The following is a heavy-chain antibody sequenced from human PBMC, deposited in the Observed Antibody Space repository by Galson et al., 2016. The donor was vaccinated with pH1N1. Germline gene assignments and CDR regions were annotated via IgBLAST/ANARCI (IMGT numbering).Heavy chain of an antibody. V-gene: IGHV4-39*01. J-gene: IGHJ3*02. CDR1: GDSISSSTDY. CDR2: ISHSGRS. D-gene: IGHD6-19*01. Sequence: ETLSLTCTVSGDSISSSTDYWGWIRQTPGKGLEWIGEISHSGRSDYNPSLEGRVTVSIDTSMNQFSLNLMSVAAADTAVYYCARHSTSGFPGIEVAARRRPFDTWGPGTMVTVSS. CDR3: ARHSTSGFPGIEVAARRRPFDT.